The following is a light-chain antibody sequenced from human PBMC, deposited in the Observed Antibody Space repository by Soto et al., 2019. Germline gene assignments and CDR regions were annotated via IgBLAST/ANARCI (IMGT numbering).Light chain of an antibody. CDR1: QSISNW. CDR3: QQYNVYPWT. V-gene: IGKV1-5*03. CDR2: KAS. Sequence: DIQMTQSPSTLSASVGDRVTITCRASQSISNWLAWYQQKPGKAPKVLIYKASSLESGVPSRFSGSGSGTEFTLTISSLQPDDFATYYCQQYNVYPWTFGQGTKVEIK. J-gene: IGKJ1*01.